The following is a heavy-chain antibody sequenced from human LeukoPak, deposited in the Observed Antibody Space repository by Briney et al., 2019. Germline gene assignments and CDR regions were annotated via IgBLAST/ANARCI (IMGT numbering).Heavy chain of an antibody. CDR2: IYTSGST. J-gene: IGHJ4*02. Sequence: SQTLSLTCTVSGGSISSGSYYWRWIRQPAGKGLEWIGRIYTSGSTNYNPSLKSRVTISVDTSKNQFSLKLSSVTAADTAVYYCAGGGWSQFDYWGQGTLVTVSS. V-gene: IGHV4-61*02. CDR3: AGGGWSQFDY. CDR1: GGSISSGSYY. D-gene: IGHD6-19*01.